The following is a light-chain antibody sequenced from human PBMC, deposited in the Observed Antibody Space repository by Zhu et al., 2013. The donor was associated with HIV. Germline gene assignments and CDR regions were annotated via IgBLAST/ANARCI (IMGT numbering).Light chain of an antibody. CDR1: QGIRND. V-gene: IGKV1-17*01. Sequence: DIQMTQSPSSLSTSVGDRVTITCRASQGIRNDLGWYQQKPGKAPALLVYKASSLQGGVPSRFSGSGSGTEFTLTISSLQPDDFATYYCQQYNSYPYTFGQGTKLEIK. CDR2: KAS. J-gene: IGKJ2*01. CDR3: QQYNSYPYT.